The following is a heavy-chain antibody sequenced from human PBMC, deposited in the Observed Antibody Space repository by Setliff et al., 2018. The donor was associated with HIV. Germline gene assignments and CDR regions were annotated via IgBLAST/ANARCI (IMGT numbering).Heavy chain of an antibody. CDR2: INLSSGAT. D-gene: IGHD6-19*01. CDR3: ARDRSSGWSFYYGMDV. J-gene: IGHJ6*02. Sequence: ASVKVSCKAPGDTFTTYFMHWVRQAPGQGLEWMGIINLSSGATTYAQRFQGRVTMTSDTSTSTVYMELSSLTSEDTAAYYCARDRSSGWSFYYGMDVWGQGTTVTVSS. V-gene: IGHV1-46*01. CDR1: GDTFTTYF.